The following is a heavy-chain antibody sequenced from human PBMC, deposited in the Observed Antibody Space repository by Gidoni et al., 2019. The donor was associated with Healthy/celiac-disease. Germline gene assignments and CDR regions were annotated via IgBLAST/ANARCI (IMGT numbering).Heavy chain of an antibody. J-gene: IGHJ6*02. CDR2: ISSSSSTI. CDR3: ARVSPRGLLWFGYGMDV. V-gene: IGHV3-48*02. Sequence: EVQPVGPGGGLVQPGGSLPFTGGATGFTFSISSMNWRRQAPGKGLEWVSYISSSSSTIYYADSVKGRFTISRDNAKNSLYLQMNSLRDEDTAVYYCARVSPRGLLWFGYGMDVWGQGTTVTVSS. CDR1: GFTFSISS. D-gene: IGHD3-10*01.